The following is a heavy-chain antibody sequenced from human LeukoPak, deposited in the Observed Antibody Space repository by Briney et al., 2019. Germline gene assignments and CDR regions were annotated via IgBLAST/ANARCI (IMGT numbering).Heavy chain of an antibody. V-gene: IGHV4-34*01. CDR3: ARARPTVCTNGVCPNYWFDP. Sequence: KPSETLSLTCAVYGGSFSGYYWSWIRQPPGKGLEWIGEINHSGSTNYNPSLKSRVTISVDTSKNQFSLKLSSVTAADTAVYYCARARPTVCTNGVCPNYWFDPWGQGTLVTVSS. CDR2: INHSGST. D-gene: IGHD2-8*01. CDR1: GGSFSGYY. J-gene: IGHJ5*02.